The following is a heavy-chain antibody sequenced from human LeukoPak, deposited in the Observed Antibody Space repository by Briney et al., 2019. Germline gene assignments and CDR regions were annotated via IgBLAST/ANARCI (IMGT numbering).Heavy chain of an antibody. CDR3: ARVLDLSKRGLDAFDI. CDR1: GGSISSGDYY. D-gene: IGHD3-16*01. CDR2: IYYSGST. J-gene: IGHJ3*02. V-gene: IGHV4-30-4*01. Sequence: PSQTLSLTCTVSGGSISSGDYYWSWIRQPPGKGLEWIGYIYYSGSTNYNPSLKSRVTISVDTSKKQFPLKLSSATAADTAVYYCARVLDLSKRGLDAFDIWGQGTMVTVSS.